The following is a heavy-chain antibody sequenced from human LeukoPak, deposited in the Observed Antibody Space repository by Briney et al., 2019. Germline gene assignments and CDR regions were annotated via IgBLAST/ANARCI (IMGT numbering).Heavy chain of an antibody. D-gene: IGHD3-3*01. CDR1: GGSISSSSYY. Sequence: PSETLSLTCTVSGGSISSSSYYWGWIRQPPGKGLEWIGFIYYSGSTYYNPSLKSRATISVDTSKNQFSLKLTSVTASETAVYYCARGWSHYFDYWDQGILVTVSS. V-gene: IGHV4-39*01. J-gene: IGHJ4*02. CDR3: ARGWSHYFDY. CDR2: IYYSGST.